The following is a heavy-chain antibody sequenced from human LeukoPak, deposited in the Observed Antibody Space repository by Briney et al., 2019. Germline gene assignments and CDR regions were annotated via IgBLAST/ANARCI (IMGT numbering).Heavy chain of an antibody. CDR2: ISWNSGSI. CDR3: ARDKSGDPDY. D-gene: IGHD4-17*01. J-gene: IGHJ4*02. CDR1: GFTFDDYA. V-gene: IGHV3-9*01. Sequence: GRSLRLSCAASGFTFDDYAMHWVRQAPGKGLEWVSGISWNSGSIGYADSVKGRFTISRDNAKNSLYLQMNSLRAEDTAVYYCARDKSGDPDYWGQGTLVTVSS.